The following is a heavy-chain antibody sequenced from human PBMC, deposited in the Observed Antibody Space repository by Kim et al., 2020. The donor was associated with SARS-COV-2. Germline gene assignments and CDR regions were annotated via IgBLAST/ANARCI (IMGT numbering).Heavy chain of an antibody. D-gene: IGHD3-22*01. CDR3: ASDYYDSSGYYSDY. J-gene: IGHJ4*02. Sequence: ADSGKGRFTISRDNSKNTLYLQMNSLRAEDTAVYYCASDYYDSSGYYSDYWGQGTLVTVSS. V-gene: IGHV3-66*01.